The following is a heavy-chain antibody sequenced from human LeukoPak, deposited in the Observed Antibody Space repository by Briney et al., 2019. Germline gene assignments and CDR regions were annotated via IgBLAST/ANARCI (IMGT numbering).Heavy chain of an antibody. V-gene: IGHV3-74*01. D-gene: IGHD3-16*01. CDR1: GFTFSSYW. CDR2: IKGDGRHT. CDR3: VRDWDHYDFDS. J-gene: IGHJ5*01. Sequence: GGFLRLSCAASGFTFSSYWMHWVRQAPGKGLVWVSRIKGDGRHTIYADSVKGRFTISRDNAKNTLYLQMKSLRAEDTAVYYCVRDWDHYDFDSWGQGTLVTVSS.